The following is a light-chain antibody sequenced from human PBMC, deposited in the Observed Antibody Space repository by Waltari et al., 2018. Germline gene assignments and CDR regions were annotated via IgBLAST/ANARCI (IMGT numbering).Light chain of an antibody. CDR3: LQDYNYPWT. J-gene: IGKJ1*01. CDR2: GTS. V-gene: IGKV1-6*01. Sequence: AIQMTQSPSSLSASVGDRVTITCRASQGIRNNLGWYQQQPGKAPKLLMYGTSTLQSGVPSRFSGSGSGTDFTLTISSLQPGDFATYYCLQDYNYPWTFGQGTKVEIK. CDR1: QGIRNN.